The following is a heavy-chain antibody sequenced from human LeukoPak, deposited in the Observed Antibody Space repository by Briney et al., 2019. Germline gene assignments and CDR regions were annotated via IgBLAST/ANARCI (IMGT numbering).Heavy chain of an antibody. CDR2: ISSSSSYT. Sequence: PGGSLRLSCAASGFTFSDYYMSWIRQAPGKGLEWVSYISSSSSYTNYADSVKGRFTISRDNAKNSLYLQMNSLRAEDTAVYYCASGFSSSPYFDYWGQGTLVTVSS. CDR3: ASGFSSSPYFDY. CDR1: GFTFSDYY. V-gene: IGHV3-11*03. J-gene: IGHJ4*02. D-gene: IGHD6-6*01.